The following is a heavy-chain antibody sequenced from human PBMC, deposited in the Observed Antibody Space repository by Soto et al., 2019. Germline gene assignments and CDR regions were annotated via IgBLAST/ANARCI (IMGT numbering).Heavy chain of an antibody. V-gene: IGHV4-59*01. D-gene: IGHD3-16*01. CDR2: IYYSGST. J-gene: IGHJ6*02. CDR3: ARDGGGYYYGMDV. CDR1: GGSINSYY. Sequence: SETLSLTCTVSGGSINSYYWSWIRQPPGKGLEWIGYIYYSGSTNYNPSLKSRVTISVDTSKNQFSLKLSSVTAADTAVYYCARDGGGYYYGMDVWGQGTTVTVSS.